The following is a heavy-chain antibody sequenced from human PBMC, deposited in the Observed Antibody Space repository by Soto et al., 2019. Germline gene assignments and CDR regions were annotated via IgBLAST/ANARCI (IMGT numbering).Heavy chain of an antibody. V-gene: IGHV4-39*07. CDR3: ARGRRDSSWTRNYWFDP. CDR2: INHSGNT. Sequence: SETLSLTCTVSGGSISTRSSYWGRIRQPPGKGLEWIGEINHSGNTNYNPSLKSRVTISVDTSKNLFSLKLSSVTAADTAVYYCARGRRDSSWTRNYWFDPWGQGTLVTVSS. D-gene: IGHD6-13*01. J-gene: IGHJ5*02. CDR1: GGSISTRSSY.